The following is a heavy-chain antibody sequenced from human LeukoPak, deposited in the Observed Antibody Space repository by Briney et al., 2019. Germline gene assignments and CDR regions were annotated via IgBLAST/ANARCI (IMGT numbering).Heavy chain of an antibody. Sequence: SETLSLTCTVSGGSISSSSYYWGWIRQPPRKGLEWIGSIYYSGSTYYNPSLKSRVTISVDTSKNQFSLKLSSVTAADTAVYYCAREGDVVAARRDWFDPWGQGTLVTVSS. J-gene: IGHJ5*02. CDR1: GGSISSSSYY. CDR2: IYYSGST. D-gene: IGHD2-15*01. CDR3: AREGDVVAARRDWFDP. V-gene: IGHV4-39*01.